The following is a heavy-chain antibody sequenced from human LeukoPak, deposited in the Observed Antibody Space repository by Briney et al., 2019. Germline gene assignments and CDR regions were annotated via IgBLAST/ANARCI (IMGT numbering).Heavy chain of an antibody. V-gene: IGHV3-7*01. CDR1: GFTFSRYW. CDR3: ARDTYGDYDDYYYMDV. J-gene: IGHJ6*03. CDR2: IKQDGSEK. D-gene: IGHD4-17*01. Sequence: GGSLRLSCAASGFTFSRYWMTWVRQAPGKGLEWVANIKQDGSEKYYVDSVKGRFTISRDNAKNSLYLQMNSLRAEDTAVYYCARDTYGDYDDYYYMDVWGKGTTVTVSS.